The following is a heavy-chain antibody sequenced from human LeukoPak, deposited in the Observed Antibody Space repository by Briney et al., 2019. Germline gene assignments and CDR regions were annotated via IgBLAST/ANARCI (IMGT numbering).Heavy chain of an antibody. CDR1: GYTFTNNW. V-gene: IGHV5-10-1*01. CDR3: ARGHGWVDY. CDR2: INPSDSNT. Sequence: KVSCRASGYTFTNNWISWVRQMPGKGLEWMGRINPSDSNTDYSPSFQGHVTISADKSINTVYLQWGSLKASDTAMYYCARGHGWVDYWGQGALVTVSS. D-gene: IGHD6-19*01. J-gene: IGHJ4*02.